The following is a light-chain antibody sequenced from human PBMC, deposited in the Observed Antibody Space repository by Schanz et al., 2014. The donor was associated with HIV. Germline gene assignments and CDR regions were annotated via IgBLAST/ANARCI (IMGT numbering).Light chain of an antibody. CDR3: QHYENSGT. CDR2: RTS. J-gene: IGKJ1*01. V-gene: IGKV3-20*01. CDR1: PSVSSDF. Sequence: DIVLTQSPGTLSLSPGERATLSCRAGPSVSSDFLAWYQQKPGQAPRLLIYRTSRRATGIPDRFSGGGAGANLTLTISRLEPEDFAVYYCQHYENSGTFGQGTKVETK.